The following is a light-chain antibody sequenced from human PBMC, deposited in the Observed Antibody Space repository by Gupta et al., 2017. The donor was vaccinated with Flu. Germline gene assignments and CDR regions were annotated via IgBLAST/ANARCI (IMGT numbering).Light chain of an antibody. CDR1: SSNIGSYT. V-gene: IGLV1-44*01. CDR2: DNS. CDR3: AVWDDSLNGHYV. Sequence: VTFSCSGSSSNIGSYTVDWYQQLPGTAPKLLIYDNSQRPSGVPDRFSGSKSGTSASLAISGLQAEEEADYYCAVWDDSLNGHYVFGAGTKVTVL. J-gene: IGLJ1*01.